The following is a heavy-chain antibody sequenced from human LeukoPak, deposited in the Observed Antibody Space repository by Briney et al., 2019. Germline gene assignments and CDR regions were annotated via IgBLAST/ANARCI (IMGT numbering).Heavy chain of an antibody. CDR3: ARGRLGYCSGGSCYSVSSYYYYYMDV. V-gene: IGHV4-34*01. J-gene: IGHJ6*03. D-gene: IGHD2-15*01. CDR2: INHSGST. CDR1: GGSFGGYC. Sequence: DPSETLSLTCAVYGGSFGGYCWSWIRQPPGKGLEWIGEINHSGSTNYNPSLKSRVTISVDTSKNQFSLKLSSVTAADTAVYYCARGRLGYCSGGSCYSVSSYYYYYMDVWGKGTTVTVSS.